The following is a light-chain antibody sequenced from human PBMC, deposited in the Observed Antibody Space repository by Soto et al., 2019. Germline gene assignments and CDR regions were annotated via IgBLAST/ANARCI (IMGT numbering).Light chain of an antibody. CDR1: QDIGNW. CDR3: QQAKSFPIT. CDR2: SAS. V-gene: IGKV1-12*01. J-gene: IGKJ5*01. Sequence: DIQVTQSPPSMAASVGDRVTITCRASQDIGNWMTWYQQKPGKAPKLLIYSASTLVRGVPSRFSGSGSGTEFTLTISSLQPEDSLTYYCQQAKSFPITFGQGTRLEMK.